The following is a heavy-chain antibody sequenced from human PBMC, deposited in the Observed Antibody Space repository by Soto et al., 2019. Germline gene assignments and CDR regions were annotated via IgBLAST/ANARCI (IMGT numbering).Heavy chain of an antibody. CDR2: IYYSGST. J-gene: IGHJ4*02. CDR3: AGQRGALWFGELLFWVGDY. V-gene: IGHV4-39*01. D-gene: IGHD3-10*01. Sequence: QLQLQESGPGLVKPSETLSLTCTVSGGSISSSSYYWGWIRQPPGKGLEWIGSIYYSGSTYYNPSLKIRVTISVDTSKNQFSLKLSSVTAADTAVYYCAGQRGALWFGELLFWVGDYWGQGTLVTVSS. CDR1: GGSISSSSYY.